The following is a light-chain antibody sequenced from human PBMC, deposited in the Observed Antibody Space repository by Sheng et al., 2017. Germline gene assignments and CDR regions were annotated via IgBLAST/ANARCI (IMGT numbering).Light chain of an antibody. CDR2: DDS. CDR3: QVWDSSSDHWV. V-gene: IGLV3-21*03. CDR1: NIGDKS. Sequence: SYVLTQPPSVSVAPGKTARIICGGDNIGDKSVHWYQQKPAQAPVLVVFDDSDRPSGIPERFSGSNSENTATLTISRVEAGDEADFYCQVWDSSSDHWVFGGGTKLTVL. J-gene: IGLJ3*02.